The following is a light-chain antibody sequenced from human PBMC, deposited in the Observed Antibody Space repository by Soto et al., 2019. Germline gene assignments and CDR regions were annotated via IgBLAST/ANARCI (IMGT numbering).Light chain of an antibody. CDR1: QSVSSNY. CDR2: GIV. CDR3: QQYGSSPWT. J-gene: IGKJ1*01. V-gene: IGKV3-20*01. Sequence: EFVLTQSPGTLSLSPGERATLSCRASQSVSSNYLAWYQSKPGQAPRLLIHGIVTRATGIPDRFSGSGSGTDFTLTISRLEPEDFAVYYCQQYGSSPWTFGQGTKVDIK.